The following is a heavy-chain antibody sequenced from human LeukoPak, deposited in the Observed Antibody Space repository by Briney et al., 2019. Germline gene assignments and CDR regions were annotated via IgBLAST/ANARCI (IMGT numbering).Heavy chain of an antibody. CDR2: ISYDGINK. CDR3: ASELADYYDSSGPPAAFDI. D-gene: IGHD3-22*01. J-gene: IGHJ3*02. V-gene: IGHV3-30*03. CDR1: GFTFSNYG. Sequence: GGSLRLSCAASGFTFSNYGMHWVRQAPGKGLEWVAVISYDGINKYYADSVKGRFTISRDNSKNTLYLQMGSLRAEDMAVYYCASELADYYDSSGPPAAFDIWGQGTMVTVSS.